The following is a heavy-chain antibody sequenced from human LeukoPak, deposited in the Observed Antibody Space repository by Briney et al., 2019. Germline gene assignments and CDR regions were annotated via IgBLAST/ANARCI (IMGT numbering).Heavy chain of an antibody. V-gene: IGHV1-2*06. CDR2: INPSTGGT. D-gene: IGHD3-16*01. CDR1: GYTFIDYY. Sequence: ASVKVSCKTSGYTFIDYYEHWIRQAPGQGLEWMGRINPSTGGTDFAQKFQGKVSMTRDTSISTAYMELSRLGSDDTAVYYCATLGEDKTDTPFDYWGQGTLVTVSS. CDR3: ATLGEDKTDTPFDY. J-gene: IGHJ4*02.